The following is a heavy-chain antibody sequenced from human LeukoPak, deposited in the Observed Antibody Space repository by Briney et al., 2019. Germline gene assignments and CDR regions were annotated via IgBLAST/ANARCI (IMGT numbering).Heavy chain of an antibody. J-gene: IGHJ5*02. D-gene: IGHD3-3*01. CDR3: ARDHPHCTDGVCFGWFDP. CDR1: GGSISSYY. V-gene: IGHV4-59*01. CDR2: IYDSGNT. Sequence: SETLSLTCTVSGGSISSYYWSWIRQAPGKGLEWIGYIYDSGNTNYNPSLKSRVTISLDTSRNQLSLRLTSVTAADTAVYYCARDHPHCTDGVCFGWFDPWDQGTLVTVSS.